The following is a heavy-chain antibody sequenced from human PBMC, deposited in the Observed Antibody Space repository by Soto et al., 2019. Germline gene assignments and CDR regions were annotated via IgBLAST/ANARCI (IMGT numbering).Heavy chain of an antibody. CDR3: ARLGHYYQAFES. Sequence: PSETLSLTCTVSGGSISNYYWSWIRQPPGKALEWIGYIYYSGSTSYNPSLRSRVTISVDTSKNQFSLKMSSVTAADTAVYYCARLGHYYQAFESWGRGTLVTVSS. CDR1: GGSISNYY. J-gene: IGHJ4*02. CDR2: IYYSGST. V-gene: IGHV4-59*08. D-gene: IGHD3-22*01.